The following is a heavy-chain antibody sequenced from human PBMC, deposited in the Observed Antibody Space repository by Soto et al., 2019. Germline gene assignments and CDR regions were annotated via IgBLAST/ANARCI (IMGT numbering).Heavy chain of an antibody. D-gene: IGHD3-3*01. CDR3: ARRGDFWSGYPNNFDY. Sequence: SETLSLTCAVYGGSFSGYYWSWIRQPPGKGLEWIGEINHSGSTNYNPSLKSRVTISVDTSKNQFSLKLSSVTAADTAVYYCARRGDFWSGYPNNFDYWGQGTLVTVSS. CDR2: INHSGST. V-gene: IGHV4-34*01. J-gene: IGHJ4*02. CDR1: GGSFSGYY.